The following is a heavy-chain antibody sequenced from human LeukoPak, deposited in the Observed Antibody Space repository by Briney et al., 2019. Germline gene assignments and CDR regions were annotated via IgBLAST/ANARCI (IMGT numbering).Heavy chain of an antibody. CDR1: GDSVSRNTAA. V-gene: IGHV6-1*01. Sequence: SQTLSLTCAISGDSVSRNTAAWNWIRQSPSRGLEWLGRTYYRSKWLNDYAVSVKSRITVNPDTSKNQFSLQLMSVTPDDTAEYYCARGPPFDYWGQGILVTVSS. CDR2: TYYRSKWLN. CDR3: ARGPPFDY. J-gene: IGHJ4*02.